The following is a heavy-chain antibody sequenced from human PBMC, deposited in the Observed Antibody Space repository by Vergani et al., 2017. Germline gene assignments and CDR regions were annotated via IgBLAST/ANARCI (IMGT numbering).Heavy chain of an antibody. CDR3: ARGRLGYCXSTSCYTGGGYFDY. D-gene: IGHD2-2*02. CDR1: GGSFSGYH. V-gene: IGHV4-34*01. CDR2: INHSGST. J-gene: IGHJ4*02. Sequence: QVQLQQWGAGLLKPSETLSLTCAVYGGSFSGYHWRWIRQPPGKRLEWIGEINHSGSTNYNPSLKSRVPISVDTSKNQFSLKLSSVTAADTAVYYCARGRLGYCXSTSCYTGGGYFDYWGQGTLVTVSS.